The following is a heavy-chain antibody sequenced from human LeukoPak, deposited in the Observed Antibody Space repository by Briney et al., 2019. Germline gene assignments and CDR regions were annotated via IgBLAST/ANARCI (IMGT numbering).Heavy chain of an antibody. D-gene: IGHD6-19*01. V-gene: IGHV4-4*07. J-gene: IGHJ4*02. Sequence: SEALSLTCTVSGGSISSYYWSWIRQPAGKGLEWIGRIYTSGSTNYNPSLKSRVTMSVDTSKNQFSLKLSSVTAADTAVYYCARGGLDPSYFDYWGQGTLVTVSS. CDR1: GGSISSYY. CDR2: IYTSGST. CDR3: ARGGLDPSYFDY.